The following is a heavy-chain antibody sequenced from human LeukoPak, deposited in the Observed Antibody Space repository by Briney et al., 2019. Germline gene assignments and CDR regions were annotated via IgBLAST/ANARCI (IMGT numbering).Heavy chain of an antibody. D-gene: IGHD3-10*01. CDR3: ARDPRITMVRGVDWSWFDP. V-gene: IGHV1-46*01. Sequence: ASVSVSCKASGYTFTNYYMHWVRQAPGQGLEWMGIINPSGGSTSYAQKFQGRVTVTRDTSTSTVYMELSSLRSEDTAVYYCARDPRITMVRGVDWSWFDPWGQGTLVTVSS. CDR1: GYTFTNYY. J-gene: IGHJ5*02. CDR2: INPSGGST.